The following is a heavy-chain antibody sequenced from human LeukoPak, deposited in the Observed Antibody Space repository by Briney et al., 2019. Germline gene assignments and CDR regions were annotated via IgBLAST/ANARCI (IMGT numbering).Heavy chain of an antibody. Sequence: GGSLRLSCAASGFTFSSYEMNWVRQAPGKGLEWVSYISSSGSTIYYADSVKGRFTISRDNAKNSLYLQMNSLRAEDTAVYYCARDGSGSWYYYHMDVWGKGTTVTISS. CDR1: GFTFSSYE. J-gene: IGHJ6*03. D-gene: IGHD3-10*01. CDR2: ISSSGSTI. CDR3: ARDGSGSWYYYHMDV. V-gene: IGHV3-48*03.